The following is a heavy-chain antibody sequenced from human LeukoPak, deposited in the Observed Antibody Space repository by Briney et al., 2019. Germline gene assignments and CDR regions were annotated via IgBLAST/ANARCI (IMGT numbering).Heavy chain of an antibody. CDR1: GGSISSYY. CDR2: IYYSGSI. CDR3: ARSSSWYRHFDL. J-gene: IGHJ2*01. Sequence: SETLSPTCTVSGGSISSYYWSWIRQPPGKGLEWIGYIYYSGSIKYNPSLKSRVTIAVDMSKNQVSLKLSSVTAADTAVYNCARSSSWYRHFDLWGRGTLVTVSS. V-gene: IGHV4-59*01. D-gene: IGHD6-13*01.